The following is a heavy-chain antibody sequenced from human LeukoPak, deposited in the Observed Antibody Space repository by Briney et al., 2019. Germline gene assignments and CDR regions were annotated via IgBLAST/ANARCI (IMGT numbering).Heavy chain of an antibody. CDR3: AKDRRFSRQLWRHDAFDI. CDR1: GFTFSSYG. Sequence: SGGSLRLSCAASGFTFSSYGMHWVRQAPGKGLEWVAVISYDGSNKYYADSVKGRFTISRDNSKNTLYLQMNSLRAEDTAVYYCAKDRRFSRQLWRHDAFDIWGQGTMVTVSS. CDR2: ISYDGSNK. J-gene: IGHJ3*02. D-gene: IGHD5-18*01. V-gene: IGHV3-30*18.